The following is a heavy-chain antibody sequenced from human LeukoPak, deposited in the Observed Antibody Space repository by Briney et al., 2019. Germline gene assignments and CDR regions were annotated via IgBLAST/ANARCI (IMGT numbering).Heavy chain of an antibody. J-gene: IGHJ4*02. V-gene: IGHV3-11*04. CDR3: ARSPRKSPNWGSRDDYFDY. D-gene: IGHD3-16*01. Sequence: GGSLRLSCAASGFTFSDYYMSWIRQAPGKGLEWVSYISSSGSTIYYADSVKGRFTISRDNAKNSLYLQMNSLRAEDTAVYYCARSPRKSPNWGSRDDYFDYWGQGTLVTVSS. CDR1: GFTFSDYY. CDR2: ISSSGSTI.